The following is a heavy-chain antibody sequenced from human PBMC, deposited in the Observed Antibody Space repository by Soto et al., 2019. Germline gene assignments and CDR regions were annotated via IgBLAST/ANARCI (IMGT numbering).Heavy chain of an antibody. V-gene: IGHV4-39*01. CDR2: IYYSGST. J-gene: IGHJ3*02. D-gene: IGHD3-22*01. CDR1: GGSISSSSYY. CDR3: ARQWRGYYDSSGYYLGAFDI. Sequence: SETLSLTCTVSGGSISSSSYYWGWIRQPPGKGLEWIGSIYYSGSTYYNPSLKSRVTISVDTSKNQFSLKLSSVTAADTAVYYCARQWRGYYDSSGYYLGAFDIWGQGTMVTVSS.